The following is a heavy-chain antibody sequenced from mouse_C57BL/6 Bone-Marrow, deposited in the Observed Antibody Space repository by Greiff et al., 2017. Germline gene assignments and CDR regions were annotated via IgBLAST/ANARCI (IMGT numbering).Heavy chain of an antibody. CDR3: AREGYYYGSSYEKSDY. Sequence: QVQLQQPGTELVKPGASVKLSCKASGYTFTSYWMHWVKQRPGQGLEWIGNINPSNGGTNYNEKFKSKATLTVDKSSSTAYMQLSSLTSEDSAVYYCAREGYYYGSSYEKSDYWGQGTTLTVSS. J-gene: IGHJ2*01. D-gene: IGHD1-1*01. CDR1: GYTFTSYW. CDR2: INPSNGGT. V-gene: IGHV1-53*01.